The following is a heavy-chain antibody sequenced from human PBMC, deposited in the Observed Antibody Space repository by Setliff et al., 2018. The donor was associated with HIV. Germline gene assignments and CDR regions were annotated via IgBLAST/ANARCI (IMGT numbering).Heavy chain of an antibody. CDR2: IKSDGSYT. CDR3: VRGLAAAGGYAMDV. V-gene: IGHV3-74*01. Sequence: GGSLRLSCAASGFTFSSYWMHWVRQAPGKGLAWASRIKSDGSYTSYADSAKGRFTISRDNAKDTLHLQMNSLRAEDTAVYYCVRGLAAAGGYAMDVWGQGTTVTVSS. CDR1: GFTFSSYW. D-gene: IGHD6-13*01. J-gene: IGHJ6*02.